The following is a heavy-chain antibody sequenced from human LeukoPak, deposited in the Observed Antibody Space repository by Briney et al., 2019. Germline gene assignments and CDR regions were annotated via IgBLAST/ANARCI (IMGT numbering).Heavy chain of an antibody. CDR2: ISGSGGST. CDR3: AKASAMIVVVSKHFDY. CDR1: GFNFSNYG. J-gene: IGHJ4*02. Sequence: PGGSLRLSCAVSGFNFSNYGMTWVRRAPGKGLEWVSAISGSGGSTYYADSVKGRFTISRDNSKNTLYLQMNSLRAEDTAVYYCAKASAMIVVVSKHFDYWGQGTLVTVSS. V-gene: IGHV3-23*01. D-gene: IGHD3-22*01.